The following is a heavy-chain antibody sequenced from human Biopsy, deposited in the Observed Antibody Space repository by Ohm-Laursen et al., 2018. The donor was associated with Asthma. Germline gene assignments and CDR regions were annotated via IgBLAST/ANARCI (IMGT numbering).Heavy chain of an antibody. Sequence: TLSLTSTVSGGSTTSSSYYWGWIRQPPGKGMEWIGSMYHSGSPYYHPSLKSRATISVDTSKNQLSLKMSSVTAADTAVYFCVRHQYSSSWSTFDYWGQGALVTVSS. V-gene: IGHV4-39*01. CDR1: GGSTTSSSYY. CDR3: VRHQYSSSWSTFDY. D-gene: IGHD3-22*01. J-gene: IGHJ4*02. CDR2: MYHSGSP.